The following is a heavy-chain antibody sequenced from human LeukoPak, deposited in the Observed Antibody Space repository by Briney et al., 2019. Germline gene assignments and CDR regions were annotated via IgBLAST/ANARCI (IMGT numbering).Heavy chain of an antibody. Sequence: ASVKVSCKASGYTFTSYGISWVRQAPGQGLEWMEWIRAYNGNTNYAQKLQGRVTMTTDTSTSTAYMELRSLRSDDTAVYYCATALRFQPLLYPGPFDYWGQGTLVTVSS. V-gene: IGHV1-18*01. D-gene: IGHD2-2*02. CDR1: GYTFTSYG. CDR2: IRAYNGNT. CDR3: ATALRFQPLLYPGPFDY. J-gene: IGHJ4*02.